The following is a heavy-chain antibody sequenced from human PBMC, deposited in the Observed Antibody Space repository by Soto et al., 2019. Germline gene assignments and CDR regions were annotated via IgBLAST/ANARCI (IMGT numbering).Heavy chain of an antibody. Sequence: PSETLSLTCAVSGVSITTNGYSWSWIRQPPGKGLEWIGYIYPSGTIFYNPSLNSRVTISADTSNNQFSLKLTSVTAADTAVYFLAIFTAFANYYFANWGREPWSPSPQ. CDR2: IYPSGTI. D-gene: IGHD3-10*01. CDR1: GVSITTNGYS. J-gene: IGHJ4*02. CDR3: AIFTAFANYYFAN. V-gene: IGHV4-30-2*01.